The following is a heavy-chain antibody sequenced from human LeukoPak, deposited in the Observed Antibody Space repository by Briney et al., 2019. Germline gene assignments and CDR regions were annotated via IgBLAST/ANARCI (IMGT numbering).Heavy chain of an antibody. V-gene: IGHV3-23*01. J-gene: IGHJ4*02. CDR1: GFTFSSYA. Sequence: GGSLRLSCAASGFTFSSYAMNWVRQAPGKGLEWVSAISGSGGSTYYADSVKGRFTISRDNSKNTLYLQMNSLRAEDTAVYYCAKAVGLYDSAYYWGQGTLVTVSS. CDR2: ISGSGGST. CDR3: AKAVGLYDSAYY. D-gene: IGHD3-22*01.